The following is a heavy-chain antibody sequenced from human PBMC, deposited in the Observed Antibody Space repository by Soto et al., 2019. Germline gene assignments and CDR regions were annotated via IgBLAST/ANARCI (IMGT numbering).Heavy chain of an antibody. CDR1: GGSISSGGYY. D-gene: IGHD6-13*01. J-gene: IGHJ4*02. CDR3: ASNKVSAAGRGFYFDY. CDR2: IYYSGST. Sequence: QVQLQESGPGLVKPSQTLSLTCTVSGGSISSGGYYWSWIRQHPGKGLEWIGYIYYSGSTYYNPSLKSRVTLSVDTSKNQFSLKLSSVTAADTAVYYCASNKVSAAGRGFYFDYWGQGTLVTVSS. V-gene: IGHV4-31*03.